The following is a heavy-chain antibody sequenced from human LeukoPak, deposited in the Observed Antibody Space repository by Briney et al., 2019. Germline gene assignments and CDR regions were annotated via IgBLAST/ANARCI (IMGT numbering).Heavy chain of an antibody. Sequence: SETLSPTCTLSGSSITSVSHYWGWIRQPPGKGLEWIGDIYYTGSTYCSPSLRSRVTMSVHTSENQFSLRLNSVTAVDTAVYYCARRWGNIVGVTYEYWGQGTLVTVSS. D-gene: IGHD3-16*01. V-gene: IGHV4-39*01. CDR1: GSSITSVSHY. J-gene: IGHJ4*02. CDR2: IYYTGST. CDR3: ARRWGNIVGVTYEY.